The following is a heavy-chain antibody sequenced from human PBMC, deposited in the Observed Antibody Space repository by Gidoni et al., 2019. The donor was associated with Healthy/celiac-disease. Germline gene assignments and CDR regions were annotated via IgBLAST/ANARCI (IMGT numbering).Heavy chain of an antibody. D-gene: IGHD2-15*01. CDR2: INPNSGGT. Sequence: QVQLVQSGAEVKKPGASVKVSCKASGYTFTGYYMHWVRQAPGQGLEWMGWINPNSGGTNYAQKFQGRVTMTRDTSISTAYMELSRLRSDYTAVYYCARDRLAFYCSGGSCYYWENYYGMDVWGQGTTVTVSS. J-gene: IGHJ6*02. V-gene: IGHV1-2*02. CDR1: GYTFTGYY. CDR3: ARDRLAFYCSGGSCYYWENYYGMDV.